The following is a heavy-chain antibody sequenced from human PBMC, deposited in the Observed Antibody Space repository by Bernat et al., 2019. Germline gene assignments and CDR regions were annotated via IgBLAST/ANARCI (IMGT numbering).Heavy chain of an antibody. V-gene: IGHV5-51*01. D-gene: IGHD2-2*01. CDR1: GYSFTSYW. CDR3: ARLAFAGSTSYYFDY. CDR2: IYPGDSDT. Sequence: EVQLVQSGAEVTKPGESLKISCKGSGYSFTSYWIGWVRQMPGKGLEWMGIIYPGDSDTRYITSFQDQVTISADKCISTAYLQWSSLKASDTAMYCCARLAFAGSTSYYFDYWGQGTLVTVSS. J-gene: IGHJ4*02.